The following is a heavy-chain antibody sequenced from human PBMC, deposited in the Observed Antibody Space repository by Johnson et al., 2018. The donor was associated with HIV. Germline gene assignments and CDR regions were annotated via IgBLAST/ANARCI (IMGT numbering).Heavy chain of an antibody. CDR2: ISNSGTTI. D-gene: IGHD5-24*01. CDR3: ARACRDGYTCDAFDI. V-gene: IGHV3-11*04. Sequence: QVQLVESGGGVVQPGRSLRLSCAASGFTFSVYYMSWIRQAPGKGLEWVSYISNSGTTIYYAASVKGRFTISRDNAKKSLYLQMNSLRVEDTAVYYCARACRDGYTCDAFDIWGQGTMVTVSS. J-gene: IGHJ3*02. CDR1: GFTFSVYY.